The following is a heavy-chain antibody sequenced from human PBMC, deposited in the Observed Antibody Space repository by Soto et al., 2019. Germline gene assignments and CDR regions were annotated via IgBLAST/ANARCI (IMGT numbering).Heavy chain of an antibody. CDR2: ISVDNGNT. Sequence: SVKVSCKASGYTFTSSAMKWVRQAPGQRLEWIGWISVDNGNTNYAQKLQERVTITRDTSTSTAYMELSSLRSEDTAVYYCATSDPGLFCYDYGMDFWGQGTTVTVSS. CDR3: ATSDPGLFCYDYGMDF. V-gene: IGHV1-58*02. D-gene: IGHD3-16*01. J-gene: IGHJ6*02. CDR1: GYTFTSSA.